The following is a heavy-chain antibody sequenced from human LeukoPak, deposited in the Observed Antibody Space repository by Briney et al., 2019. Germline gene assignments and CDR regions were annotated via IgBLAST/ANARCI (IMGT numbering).Heavy chain of an antibody. D-gene: IGHD3-22*01. J-gene: IGHJ4*02. CDR2: ITGSGGGT. Sequence: GGPLRLSCAASGFTFSNYAMSWVRQAPGKGLEWVSGITGSGGGTYYADSVKGRCTISRDNSKKTLYLQMNSLRAEDTAVYYCAKDGSGYYPNYFDYWGQGTLVTVSS. CDR1: GFTFSNYA. V-gene: IGHV3-23*01. CDR3: AKDGSGYYPNYFDY.